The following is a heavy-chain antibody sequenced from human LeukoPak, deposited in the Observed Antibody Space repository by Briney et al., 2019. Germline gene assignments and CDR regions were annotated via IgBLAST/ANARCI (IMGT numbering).Heavy chain of an antibody. CDR3: TTDRVPYSSSWYTRAIDY. CDR1: GFTFSNAW. D-gene: IGHD6-13*01. V-gene: IGHV3-15*01. J-gene: IGHJ4*02. CDR2: IKSKTDGGTT. Sequence: PGGSLRLSCAASGFTFSNAWMSWVRQAPGKGLEWVGRIKSKTDGGTTDYAAPVKGRFTISRDDSKNTLYLQMNSLKTEDTAVYYCTTDRVPYSSSWYTRAIDYWGQGTLVTVSS.